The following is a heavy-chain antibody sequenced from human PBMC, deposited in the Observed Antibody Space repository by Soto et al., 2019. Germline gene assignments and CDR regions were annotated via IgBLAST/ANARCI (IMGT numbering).Heavy chain of an antibody. J-gene: IGHJ4*02. Sequence: SVKVSCKASGGTFSRCALNWVRQAPGQGLEWMGGIIPMFGKANYAQKFQGRVTITADESTSTGYMELRSLISEDTAVYYCARDGTLYDGGAYYYLYWGQGTLVTVSS. CDR3: ARDGTLYDGGAYYYLY. V-gene: IGHV1-69*13. D-gene: IGHD3-22*01. CDR1: GGTFSRCA. CDR2: IIPMFGKA.